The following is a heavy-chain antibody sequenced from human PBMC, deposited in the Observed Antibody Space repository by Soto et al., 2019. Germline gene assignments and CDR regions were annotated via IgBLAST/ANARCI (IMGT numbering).Heavy chain of an antibody. CDR1: GFTFSNDW. J-gene: IGHJ4*02. CDR3: TTDIRCGSYFGSCFDY. V-gene: IGHV3-15*01. Sequence: EVQLVESGGGLVKPGGSLRLSCAASGFTFSNDWMSWVRQAPGKGLEWVGRIKSKTDGGTTDYAAPVKGRFTISRDDSKNTLYLQMNSLKTEDTAVYYCTTDIRCGSYFGSCFDYWGQGTLVTVSS. D-gene: IGHD1-26*01. CDR2: IKSKTDGGTT.